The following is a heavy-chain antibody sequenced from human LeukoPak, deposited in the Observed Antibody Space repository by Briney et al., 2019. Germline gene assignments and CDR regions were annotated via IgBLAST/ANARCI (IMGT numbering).Heavy chain of an antibody. CDR3: ARESRYSGRFDY. J-gene: IGHJ4*02. CDR2: IYYSGTT. Sequence: SETLSLTCTVSGGSITSYYWSWIRQPPGKGLEWIGYIYYSGTTDYNPSLKSRVTISVDTSKNQLSLKLSSVTAADTAVYYCARESRYSGRFDYWGQGTLVTVSS. CDR1: GGSITSYY. V-gene: IGHV4-59*01. D-gene: IGHD1-26*01.